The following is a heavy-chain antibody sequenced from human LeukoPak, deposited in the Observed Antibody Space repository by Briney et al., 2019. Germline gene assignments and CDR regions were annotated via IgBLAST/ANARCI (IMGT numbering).Heavy chain of an antibody. CDR1: GFTFGAYS. Sequence: GRSLRLSCAASGFTFGAYSMHWVWQVPGKGLEWVSGISWNSGTIDYVDSVRGRFTISRDNAKSSLYLQMNSLRAEDTALYYCAKGNWGSPFDHWGQGTLVAVSS. D-gene: IGHD7-27*01. CDR3: AKGNWGSPFDH. J-gene: IGHJ4*02. CDR2: ISWNSGTI. V-gene: IGHV3-9*01.